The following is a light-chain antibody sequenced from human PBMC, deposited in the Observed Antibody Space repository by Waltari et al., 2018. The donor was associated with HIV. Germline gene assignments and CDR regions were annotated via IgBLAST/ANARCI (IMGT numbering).Light chain of an antibody. V-gene: IGLV2-8*01. CDR3: SSFADRDGFYVL. Sequence: QSALTQPPSASGSPGQSVTLSCTGSNSDIGSYDYVSWYQLHPGKAHKLVISEVTKRPSGVSDRFSGSKSANTAFLTVSGLQAEDEADYYCSSFADRDGFYVLFGGGTRLTVL. CDR2: EVT. CDR1: NSDIGSYDY. J-gene: IGLJ2*01.